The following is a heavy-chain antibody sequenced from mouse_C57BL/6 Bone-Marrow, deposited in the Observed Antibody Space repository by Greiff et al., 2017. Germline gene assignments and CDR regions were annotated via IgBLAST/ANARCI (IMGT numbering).Heavy chain of an antibody. CDR1: GFSLTSYG. CDR2: IWSGGST. Sequence: VKLMESGPGLVQPSQSLSITCTVSGFSLTSYGVHWVRQSPGKGLEWLGVIWSGGSTDYNAAFISRLSISKDNSKSQVFFKMNSLQADDTAIYYCARAYDYLNYYAMDYWGQGTSVTGSS. D-gene: IGHD2-4*01. V-gene: IGHV2-2*01. CDR3: ARAYDYLNYYAMDY. J-gene: IGHJ4*01.